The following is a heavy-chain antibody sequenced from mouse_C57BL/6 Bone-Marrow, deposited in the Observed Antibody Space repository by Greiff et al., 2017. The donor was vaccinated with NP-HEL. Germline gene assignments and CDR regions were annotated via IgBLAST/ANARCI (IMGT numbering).Heavy chain of an antibody. D-gene: IGHD2-3*01. CDR1: GYTFTSYG. CDR2: IYPRSGNT. Sequence: VQLQQSGAELARPGASVKLSCKASGYTFTSYGISWVKQRPGQGLEWIGEIYPRSGNTYYNEKFKGKATLTADKSSSTAYMELRSLTSEDSAVYYCAGWLLHDYWGTGTTLTVSS. V-gene: IGHV1-81*01. J-gene: IGHJ2*01. CDR3: AGWLLHDY.